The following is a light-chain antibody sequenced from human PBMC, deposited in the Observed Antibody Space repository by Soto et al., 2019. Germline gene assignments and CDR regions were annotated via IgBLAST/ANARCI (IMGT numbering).Light chain of an antibody. V-gene: IGKV3-15*01. CDR3: QQYNSWPLT. CDR2: GAS. CDR1: QSISTK. Sequence: EIVMTQSPATLCMSPGERATLSCRASQSISTKVAWYQQKPGQAPRLLIYGASTRATGVPARFSGSGSGTEFTLSISSLQSEHFAVYYCQQYNSWPLTFGGGTKVDIK. J-gene: IGKJ4*01.